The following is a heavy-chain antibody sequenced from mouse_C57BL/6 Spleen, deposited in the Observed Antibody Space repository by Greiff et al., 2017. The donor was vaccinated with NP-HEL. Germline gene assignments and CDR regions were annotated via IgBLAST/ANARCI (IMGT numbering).Heavy chain of an antibody. V-gene: IGHV1-42*01. CDR2: INPSTGGT. Sequence: VQLQQSGPELVKPGASVKISCKASGYSFTGYYMNWVKQSPEKSLEWIGEINPSTGGTTYNQKFKAKATLTVDKSSSTAYMQLKSLTSEDSAVYYCARAGLRRGYCFDYWGQGTTLTVSA. D-gene: IGHD2-4*01. CDR3: ARAGLRRGYCFDY. CDR1: GYSFTGYY. J-gene: IGHJ2*01.